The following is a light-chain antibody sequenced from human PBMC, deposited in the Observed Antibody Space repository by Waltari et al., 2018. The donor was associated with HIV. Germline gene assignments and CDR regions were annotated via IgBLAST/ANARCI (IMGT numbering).Light chain of an antibody. J-gene: IGLJ1*01. CDR3: AAWDDSLNDSYV. CDR2: SNN. Sequence: QSVLTQPPSASGTPGQRVTISCSGSSSNIGSNAVNWYQQLPGTAPKLLIYSNNQRPSGVPDRFSGSKSGTSASLAISGLQSDEEADYYCAAWDDSLNDSYVFGPGTKVTVL. V-gene: IGLV1-44*01. CDR1: SSNIGSNA.